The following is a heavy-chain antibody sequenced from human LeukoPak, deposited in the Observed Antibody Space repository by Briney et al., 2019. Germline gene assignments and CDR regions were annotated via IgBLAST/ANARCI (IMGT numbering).Heavy chain of an antibody. Sequence: PGRSLRLSCAASGFILSAYAMHWVRQAPGKGLEWVAVIWHDGSNENYADSVKGRFSISRDGSKNTVDLQINSLRDEDTAVYYCARDGYGHGSLDYWGQGTLVSVSS. CDR1: GFILSAYA. CDR2: IWHDGSNE. CDR3: ARDGYGHGSLDY. D-gene: IGHD2-2*03. V-gene: IGHV3-33*01. J-gene: IGHJ4*02.